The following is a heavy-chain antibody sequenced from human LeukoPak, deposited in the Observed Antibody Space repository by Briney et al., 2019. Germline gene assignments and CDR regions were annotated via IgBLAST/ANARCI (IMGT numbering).Heavy chain of an antibody. CDR2: IIPILGIA. CDR3: ASLTSIAAAGSDY. V-gene: IGHV1-69*04. Sequence: SVKVSCKASGGTFSSYAISWVRQAPGQGLEWMGRIIPILGIANYARKFQGRVTITADKSTSTAYMELSSLRSEDTAVYYCASLTSIAAAGSDYWGQGTLVTVSS. J-gene: IGHJ4*02. CDR1: GGTFSSYA. D-gene: IGHD6-13*01.